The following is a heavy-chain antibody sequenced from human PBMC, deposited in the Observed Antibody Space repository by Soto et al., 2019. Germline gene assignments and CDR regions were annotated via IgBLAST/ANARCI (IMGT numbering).Heavy chain of an antibody. V-gene: IGHV4-4*07. CDR2: IYTSGST. CDR1: GGSISSYY. CDR3: ARALRSGTYYYYYYGMDV. D-gene: IGHD3-3*01. Sequence: SETLSLTCTVSGGSISSYYWSWIRQPAGKGLEWIGRIYTSGSTNYNPSLKSRVTMSVDTSKNQFSLKLSSVTAADTAVYYCARALRSGTYYYYYYGMDVWGQGTTVTVSS. J-gene: IGHJ6*02.